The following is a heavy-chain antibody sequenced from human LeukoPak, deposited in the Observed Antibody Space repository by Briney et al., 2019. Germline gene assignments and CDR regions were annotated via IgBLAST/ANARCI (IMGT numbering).Heavy chain of an antibody. CDR2: IYTSGST. Sequence: PSETLSLTCTVSGGSISSGSYYWSWIWQPAGKGLEWIGRIYTSGSTNYNPSLKSRVTISVDTSKNQFSLKLSSVTAADTAVYYCARDLYCSSTSCYGHDAFDIWGQGTMVTVSS. CDR3: ARDLYCSSTSCYGHDAFDI. V-gene: IGHV4-61*02. CDR1: GGSISSGSYY. J-gene: IGHJ3*02. D-gene: IGHD2-2*01.